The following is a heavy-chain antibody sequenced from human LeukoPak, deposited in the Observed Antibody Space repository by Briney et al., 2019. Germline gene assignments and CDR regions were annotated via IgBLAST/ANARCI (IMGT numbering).Heavy chain of an antibody. CDR2: IYYSGST. CDR3: ASSTVTTLYYYYSMDV. D-gene: IGHD4-17*01. Sequence: PSETLSLTCTVSGGSISSYYWSWIRQPPGKGLEWIGYIYYSGSTNYNPSLKSRVTISVDTSKNQFSLKLSSVTAADTAVYYCASSTVTTLYYYYSMDVWGQGTTVTVSS. V-gene: IGHV4-59*01. J-gene: IGHJ6*02. CDR1: GGSISSYY.